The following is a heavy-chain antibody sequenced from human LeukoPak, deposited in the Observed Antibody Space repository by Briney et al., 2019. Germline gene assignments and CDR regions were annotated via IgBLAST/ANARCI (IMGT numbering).Heavy chain of an antibody. J-gene: IGHJ4*02. CDR1: GYTFTGYY. D-gene: IGHD3-10*01. V-gene: IGHV1-2*02. CDR3: ARDKRYGSGLKDY. Sequence: ASVKVSCKASGYTFTGYYMHWVRQAPGQGLEWMGWINPNSGGTNYAQKFQGRVTMTRDMSTSTVYMELSSLRSEDTAVYYCARDKRYGSGLKDYWGQGTLVTVSS. CDR2: INPNSGGT.